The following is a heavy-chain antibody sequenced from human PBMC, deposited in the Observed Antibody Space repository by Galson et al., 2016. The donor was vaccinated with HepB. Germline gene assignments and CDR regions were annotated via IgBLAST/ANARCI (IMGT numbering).Heavy chain of an antibody. J-gene: IGHJ5*02. CDR1: GGSFNAHY. CDR2: INHGGDT. V-gene: IGHV4-34*01. CDR3: ARVVVAATKWFDP. Sequence: EPLSLTCGVHGGSFNAHYWSWIRQPPGKGLEWIGEINHGGDTKYNPSLKTRATISVDASKNQFPLNLTSTTAADTAVYYCARVVVAATKWFDPWGPGNLVIVSS. D-gene: IGHD2-21*01.